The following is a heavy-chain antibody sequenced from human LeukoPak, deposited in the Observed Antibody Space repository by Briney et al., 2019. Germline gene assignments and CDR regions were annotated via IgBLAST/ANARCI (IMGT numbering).Heavy chain of an antibody. V-gene: IGHV4-34*01. J-gene: IGHJ4*02. Sequence: PSETLSLTCAVYGGSFSGYYWSWIRQPPGKGLEWIGEINHSGSTNYNPSLKSRVTISVDTSKNQFSLKLSSVTAADTAVYYCASSSCVLPISADRDVYLDYWGQGTRFTFSS. CDR3: ASSSCVLPISADRDVYLDY. D-gene: IGHD5/OR15-5a*01. CDR2: INHSGST. CDR1: GGSFSGYY.